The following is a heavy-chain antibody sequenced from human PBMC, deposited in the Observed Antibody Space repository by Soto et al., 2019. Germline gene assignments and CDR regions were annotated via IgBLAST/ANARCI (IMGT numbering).Heavy chain of an antibody. CDR3: PKVGSFGYILYY. CDR1: GFVCSDYY. D-gene: IGHD3-16*01. Sequence: PGGYPRLSSAAYGFVCSDYYMSWLRQAPGKGLEWISYITDGGRKMYYADSVKGRFTISRGNAKNSLFLQMDSLGAEDTALYYSPKVGSFGYILYYCGR. V-gene: IGHV3-11*01. J-gene: IGHJ2*01. CDR2: ITDGGRKM.